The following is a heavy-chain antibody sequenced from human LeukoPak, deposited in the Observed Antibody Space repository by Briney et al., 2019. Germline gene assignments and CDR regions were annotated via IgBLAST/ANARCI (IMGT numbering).Heavy chain of an antibody. CDR3: ARVGVVPAAMPDYDAFDI. V-gene: IGHV4-61*02. J-gene: IGHJ3*02. Sequence: SETLSLTCTVSGGSISSGSYYWSWIRQPAGKGLEWIGRIYTSGSTNYNPSLKSRVTISVDTSKNQFSLKLSSVTAADTAVYYCARVGVVPAAMPDYDAFDIWGQGTMVTVSS. CDR2: IYTSGST. D-gene: IGHD2-2*01. CDR1: GGSISSGSYY.